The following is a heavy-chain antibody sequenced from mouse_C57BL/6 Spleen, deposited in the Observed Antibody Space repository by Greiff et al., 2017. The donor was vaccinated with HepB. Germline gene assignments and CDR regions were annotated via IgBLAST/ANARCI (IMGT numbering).Heavy chain of an antibody. Sequence: QVQLQQPGTELVKPGASVKLSCKASGYTFTSYWMHWVKQRPGQGLEWIGNINPSNGGTNYNEKFKSQATLTVDKSSSTAYMQLSSLTSDDSAVFYWARNDYGSSCYAMDYWGQGTSVTVSS. CDR3: ARNDYGSSCYAMDY. CDR2: INPSNGGT. CDR1: GYTFTSYW. D-gene: IGHD1-1*01. V-gene: IGHV1-53*01. J-gene: IGHJ4*01.